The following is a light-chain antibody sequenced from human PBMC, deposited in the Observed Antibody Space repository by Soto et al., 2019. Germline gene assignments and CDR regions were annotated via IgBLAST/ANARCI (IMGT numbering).Light chain of an antibody. CDR3: LQDYNYPWT. V-gene: IGKV1-6*01. CDR2: ATS. CDR1: QGIRND. J-gene: IGKJ1*01. Sequence: AIQMTQSPSSLSASVGDRVTITCRASQGIRNDLGWYQQKPGKAPNLLIYATSSLQSGVPSRFSGSGSGTDFTLTISSLQPEDFATYYCLQDYNYPWTFGQGTNVEIK.